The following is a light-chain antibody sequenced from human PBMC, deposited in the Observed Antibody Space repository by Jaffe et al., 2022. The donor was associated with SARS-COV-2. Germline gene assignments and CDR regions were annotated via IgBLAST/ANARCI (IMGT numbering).Light chain of an antibody. Sequence: DTQMTQSPSSLSASVGDRVTITCRASQDISNYLAWYQQRPGKAPKLLIYGASTLQSGVPSRFSGSGSGTDFTLTISSLQPEDVATYYCQKYNSAPRTFGQGTKVEIK. CDR1: QDISNY. CDR2: GAS. CDR3: QKYNSAPRT. V-gene: IGKV1-27*01. J-gene: IGKJ1*01.